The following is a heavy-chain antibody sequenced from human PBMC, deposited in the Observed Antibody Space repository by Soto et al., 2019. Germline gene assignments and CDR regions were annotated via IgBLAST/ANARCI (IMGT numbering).Heavy chain of an antibody. CDR2: IYYSGST. CDR1: GGSISSGGYY. J-gene: IGHJ3*02. Sequence: QVQLQESGPGLVKPSQTLSLTCTVSGGSISSGGYYWSWIRQHPGKGLEWIGYIYYSGSTYYNPSLKSRVTISVDTSKNQFSLKLSSVTAADTAVYYCARLTFCDDSSGYCDAFDIWGQGTMVTVSS. V-gene: IGHV4-31*03. D-gene: IGHD3-22*01. CDR3: ARLTFCDDSSGYCDAFDI.